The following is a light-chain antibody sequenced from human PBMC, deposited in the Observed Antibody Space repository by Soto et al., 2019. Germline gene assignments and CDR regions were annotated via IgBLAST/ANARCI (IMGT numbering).Light chain of an antibody. J-gene: IGLJ2*01. CDR1: SGYSNYK. V-gene: IGLV9-49*01. CDR3: GADHGSGSNFVVV. Sequence: QSVLTQPPSASASLGASVTLTCTLSSGYSNYKVDWYQQSPGKGPRFVMRVGTGGIVGSKGDGIPDRFSVLGSGLNRYLTIKNIQEEDESDYHCGADHGSGSNFVVVFGGGTKLTVL. CDR2: VGTGGIVG.